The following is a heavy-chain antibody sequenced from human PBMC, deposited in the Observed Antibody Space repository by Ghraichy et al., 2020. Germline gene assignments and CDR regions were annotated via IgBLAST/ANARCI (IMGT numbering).Heavy chain of an antibody. CDR1: GDSISSGIYY. J-gene: IGHJ4*02. Sequence: SETLALTCTVSGDSISSGIYYWGWVRQPPGKGLEWIGSVYYDGTTFYNQSLKSRVTVSVDTSNNQSSLTVTSLTAADTGIFYCARHPSTSGNYFLYNSWGQGTLVTVSS. D-gene: IGHD1-26*01. CDR2: VYYDGTT. CDR3: ARHPSTSGNYFLYNS. V-gene: IGHV4-39*01.